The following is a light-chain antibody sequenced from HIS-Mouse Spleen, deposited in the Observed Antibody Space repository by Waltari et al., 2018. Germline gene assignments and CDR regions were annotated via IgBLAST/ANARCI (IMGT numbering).Light chain of an antibody. CDR3: SSYTSSSTVV. V-gene: IGLV2-18*02. Sequence: QSALTQPPSVSGSPGQSVTISCTGTSSDGGSYNRVSWYQQPPGTAPKLMIYEVSKRPSGVPDRFSGSKSGNTASLTISGLQAEDEADYYCSSYTSSSTVVFGGGTKLTVL. CDR1: SSDGGSYNR. CDR2: EVS. J-gene: IGLJ2*01.